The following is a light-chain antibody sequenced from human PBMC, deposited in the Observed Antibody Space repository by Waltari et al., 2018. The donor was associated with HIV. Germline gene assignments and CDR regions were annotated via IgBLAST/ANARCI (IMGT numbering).Light chain of an antibody. J-gene: IGLJ2*01. CDR2: RST. CDR3: ATWDDRLRGGI. CDR1: NSNIGATY. V-gene: IGLV1-47*01. Sequence: QSVLTPPPSASGTPGQRVTISCSGRNSNIGATYVFWYQQIPGTAPGPLIYRSTRRPSGIPDRFSGSKSGTSASLAISGLRSEDEAEYFCATWDDRLRGGIFGGGTKLTVL.